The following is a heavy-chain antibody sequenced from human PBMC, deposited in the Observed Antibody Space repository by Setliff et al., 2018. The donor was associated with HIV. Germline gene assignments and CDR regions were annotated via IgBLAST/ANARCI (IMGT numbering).Heavy chain of an antibody. CDR3: ARGLTRGGYYYYFYMDV. CDR1: GASIRSQY. J-gene: IGHJ6*03. V-gene: IGHV4-59*11. Sequence: KTSETLSLTCTVSGASIRSQYWSWIRKPPGKGLEWIGYISYSGSTNYNPSLESRVAMSVDTSKQQFSLEVSSVTAADTAVYYCARGLTRGGYYYYFYMDVWGKGTTVTVSS. CDR2: ISYSGST. D-gene: IGHD7-27*01.